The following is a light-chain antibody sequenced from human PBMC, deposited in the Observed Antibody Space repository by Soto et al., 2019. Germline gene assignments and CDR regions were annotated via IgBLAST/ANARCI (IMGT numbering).Light chain of an antibody. CDR3: SSYAGSTSFSV. CDR2: EVS. J-gene: IGLJ1*01. CDR1: SSDVGGYNY. V-gene: IGLV2-14*01. Sequence: QSALTQPASVSGSPGQSISISCTGTSSDVGGYNYVSWYQQHPGKAPKLMIYEVSSGPSGVSNRFSGSKSGNTASLTISGLQAEDEADYYCSSYAGSTSFSVFGTGTKVTVL.